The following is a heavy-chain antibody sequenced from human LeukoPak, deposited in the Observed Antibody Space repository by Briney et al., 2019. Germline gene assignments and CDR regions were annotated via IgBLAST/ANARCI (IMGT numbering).Heavy chain of an antibody. Sequence: GGSLRLSCATSGFIFSNAWMSWVRQAPGKGLEWVGRIKTKTDGGTADYAAPVKGRFTILRDDSKDTLYLQANSLKIEDTAVYYCTTEKGYSSSLTFDFWGQGTLVTVSS. CDR2: IKTKTDGGTA. V-gene: IGHV3-15*01. D-gene: IGHD6-6*01. J-gene: IGHJ4*02. CDR3: TTEKGYSSSLTFDF. CDR1: GFIFSNAW.